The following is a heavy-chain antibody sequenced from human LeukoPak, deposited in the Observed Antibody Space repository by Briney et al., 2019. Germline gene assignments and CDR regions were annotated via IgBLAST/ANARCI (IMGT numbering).Heavy chain of an antibody. CDR1: GFTFSSYS. CDR3: AREAYCGGDCSEFGP. D-gene: IGHD2-21*02. V-gene: IGHV3-21*01. CDR2: ISSSSSYI. J-gene: IGHJ5*02. Sequence: PGGSLRLSCAASGFTFSSYSMNWVRQAPGKGLEWVSSISSSSSYIYYADSVKGRFTISRDNAKNSLYLQMNSLRAEDTAVYYCAREAYCGGDCSEFGPWGQGTLVTVSS.